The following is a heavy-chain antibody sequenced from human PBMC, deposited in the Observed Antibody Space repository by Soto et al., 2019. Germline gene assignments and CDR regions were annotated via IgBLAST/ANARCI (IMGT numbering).Heavy chain of an antibody. V-gene: IGHV4-30-2*01. CDR3: ARVPDR. D-gene: IGHD2-2*01. CDR2: IYHSGST. J-gene: IGHJ5*02. CDR1: GGSISSGGYS. Sequence: QLQLQESGSGLVKPSQTLSLTCAVSGGSISSGGYSWSWIRQPPGKGLEWIGYIYHSGSTYYNPSPXGXXTISVDRSKTQFALKLSAVTAPDTAVYYCARVPDRWGQGTLVTVSS.